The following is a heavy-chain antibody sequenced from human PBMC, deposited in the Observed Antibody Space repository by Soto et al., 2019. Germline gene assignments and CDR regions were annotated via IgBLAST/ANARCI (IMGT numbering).Heavy chain of an antibody. D-gene: IGHD2-8*01. J-gene: IGHJ4*02. CDR1: GCSFTSYW. CDR2: IYPGDSDT. V-gene: IGHV5-51*01. CDR3: ARHNSMLYATSPVYLGY. Sequence: HGESLKISCKGSGCSFTSYWIGCVLQMPGKGLEWMGIIYPGDSDTRYSPSFQGQVTISADKSISTAYLQWSSLKASDTAMYYCARHNSMLYATSPVYLGYWAQGILLTVSS.